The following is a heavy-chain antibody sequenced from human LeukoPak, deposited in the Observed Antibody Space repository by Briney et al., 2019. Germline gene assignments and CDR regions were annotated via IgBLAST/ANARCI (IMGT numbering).Heavy chain of an antibody. CDR1: GYTFTGYY. V-gene: IGHV1-2*06. CDR3: ASEGYCSSTSCYWGNY. Sequence: GASVKVSCKASGYTFTGYYMHWVRQAPGQGLEWMGRINPNSGGTNYAQKFQGRVTMTRHTSISTAYMELSRLRSDDTAVYYCASEGYCSSTSCYWGNYWGQGTLVTVSS. J-gene: IGHJ4*02. CDR2: INPNSGGT. D-gene: IGHD2-2*01.